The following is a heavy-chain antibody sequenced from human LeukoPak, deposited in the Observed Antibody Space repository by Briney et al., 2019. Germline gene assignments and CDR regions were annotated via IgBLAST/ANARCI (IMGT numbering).Heavy chain of an antibody. Sequence: SETLSLTCDVSGGFISSGTHYWTWIRQPVGKGLEWLGRIFTSGRPAYNSSLESRLTISIDTSKNQFSLKLSSVTAADTAVYYCARGTSYDFWSAHDAFDIWGQGTMVTVSS. V-gene: IGHV4-61*02. CDR1: GGFISSGTHY. D-gene: IGHD3-3*01. J-gene: IGHJ3*02. CDR2: IFTSGRP. CDR3: ARGTSYDFWSAHDAFDI.